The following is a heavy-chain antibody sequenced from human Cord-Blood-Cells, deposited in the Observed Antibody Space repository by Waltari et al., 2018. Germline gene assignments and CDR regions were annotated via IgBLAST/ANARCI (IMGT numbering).Heavy chain of an antibody. CDR3: ARHSGIVGATFDY. D-gene: IGHD1-26*01. Sequence: QLQLQESGPGLVKPSETLSITCTVSGGSISSSSYYWGWLRQPPGKGLEWIGSIYYSGSTYYNPSLKSRVTISVDTSKNQFSLKLSSVTAADTAVYYCARHSGIVGATFDYWGQGTLVTVSS. J-gene: IGHJ4*02. CDR1: GGSISSSSYY. CDR2: IYYSGST. V-gene: IGHV4-39*01.